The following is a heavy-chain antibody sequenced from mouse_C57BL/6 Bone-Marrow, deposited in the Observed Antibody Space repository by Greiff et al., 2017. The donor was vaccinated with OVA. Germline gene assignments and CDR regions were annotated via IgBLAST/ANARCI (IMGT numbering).Heavy chain of an antibody. CDR3: ARSPYYGSSYDAMDY. Sequence: EVQLQQSGPELVKPGASVKIPCKASGYTFTDYNMDWVKQSHGKSLEWIGDINPNNGGTIYNQKFKGKATLTVDKSSSTAYMELRSLTSEDTAVYYWARSPYYGSSYDAMDYWGQGTSGTVSS. CDR2: INPNNGGT. J-gene: IGHJ4*01. CDR1: GYTFTDYN. D-gene: IGHD1-1*01. V-gene: IGHV1-18*01.